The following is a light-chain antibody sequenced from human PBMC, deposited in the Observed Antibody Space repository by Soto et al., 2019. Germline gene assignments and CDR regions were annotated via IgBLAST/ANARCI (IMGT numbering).Light chain of an antibody. CDR3: QQYYTPLS. J-gene: IGKJ4*01. V-gene: IGKV4-1*01. CDR2: WAS. Sequence: DIVMTQSPDSLAVSLGERATINCKSSQSVLYNSDNKNYLAWYQQTAGQPPKLLIYWASTRDSGVPDRFSGSGSGADFPLTISNLQAEDVAVYYCQQYYTPLSFGGGTKVEIK. CDR1: QSVLYNSDNKNY.